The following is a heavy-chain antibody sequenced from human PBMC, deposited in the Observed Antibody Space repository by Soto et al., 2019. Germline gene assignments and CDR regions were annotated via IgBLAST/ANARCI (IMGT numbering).Heavy chain of an antibody. D-gene: IGHD3-10*01. CDR1: GFTFGCYA. Sequence: GGSLRLSCAARGFTFGCYALHWARQAPGKVLEWVAVISYDGSDKYYVDSVKGRFTISRDNSRNRVYLQMNSLRAEDTAMYYCARGYYYGGLDP. CDR3: ARGYYYGGLDP. J-gene: IGHJ5*02. CDR2: ISYDGSDK. V-gene: IGHV3-30-3*01.